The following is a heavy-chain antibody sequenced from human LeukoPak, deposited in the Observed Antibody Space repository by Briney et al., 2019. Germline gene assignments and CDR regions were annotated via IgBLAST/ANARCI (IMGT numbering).Heavy chain of an antibody. V-gene: IGHV3-11*01. CDR2: ISSSGSTI. CDR3: ARVHGPIVVVVAATLDY. Sequence: GGSLRLSCAASGFTFSDYYMRWIRQAPGKGLEWVSYISSSGSTIYYADSVKGRFTISRDNAKNSLYLQMNSLRAEDTAVYYCARVHGPIVVVVAATLDYWGQGTLVTVSS. D-gene: IGHD2-15*01. CDR1: GFTFSDYY. J-gene: IGHJ4*02.